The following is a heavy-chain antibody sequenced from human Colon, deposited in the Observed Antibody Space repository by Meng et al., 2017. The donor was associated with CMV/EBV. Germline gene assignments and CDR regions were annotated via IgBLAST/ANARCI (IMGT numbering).Heavy chain of an antibody. CDR1: GFTFSSYW. J-gene: IGHJ4*02. CDR2: IKHDRHEE. V-gene: IGHV3-7*01. D-gene: IGHD1-7*01. CDR3: VRSTGWNSYFDF. Sequence: GESLKISCNASGFTFSSYWMNWVRRVPGKGLEWVAKIKHDRHEEKYLDSVEGRFIISRDNTKKSLYLQMNSLRVEDTGLYICVRSTGWNSYFDFWGQGAQVTVSS.